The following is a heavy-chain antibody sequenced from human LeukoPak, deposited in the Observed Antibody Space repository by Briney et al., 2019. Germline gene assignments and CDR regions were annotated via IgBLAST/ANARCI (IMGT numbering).Heavy chain of an antibody. J-gene: IGHJ4*02. V-gene: IGHV4-59*01. CDR1: GGSLSSYY. CDR2: IYYSGST. CDR3: ARDGGGKSRPFDY. Sequence: SETLSLTCTVSGGSLSSYYWSWIRQPPGKGLEWIGNIYYSGSTNYNPSLKSRVTMSVDTSKSQFSLKVSSVTAVDTAVYYCARDGGGKSRPFDYWGQGNPVTVSS. D-gene: IGHD4-23*01.